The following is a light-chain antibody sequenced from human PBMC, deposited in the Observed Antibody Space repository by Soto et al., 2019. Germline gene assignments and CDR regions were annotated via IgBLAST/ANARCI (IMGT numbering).Light chain of an antibody. Sequence: DIQMTQSPSTLSASVGDRVTISCRASQSISSWLAWYQQKPGKAPKLLIYEASTLKSGVPSRFSGSGSGTECTLTISSLQPDDFATYYCQQYNSYSPKLTFGGGTKVEIK. CDR1: QSISSW. CDR3: QQYNSYSPKLT. V-gene: IGKV1-5*03. CDR2: EAS. J-gene: IGKJ4*01.